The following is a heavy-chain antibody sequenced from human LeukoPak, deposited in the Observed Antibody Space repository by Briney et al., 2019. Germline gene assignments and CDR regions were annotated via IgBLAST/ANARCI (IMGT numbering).Heavy chain of an antibody. CDR1: GYTFNTYG. J-gene: IGHJ5*02. CDR3: AIEARDSSGWYPGHGWFDP. Sequence: ASVKVSCKASGYTFNTYGITWVRQAPGQGLEWMGWISGYNGKTKYAQNLQDRVTMTTDTSTTTAYMELSSLRSEDTAVYYCAIEARDSSGWYPGHGWFDPWGQGTLVTVSS. V-gene: IGHV1-18*01. CDR2: ISGYNGKT. D-gene: IGHD6-19*01.